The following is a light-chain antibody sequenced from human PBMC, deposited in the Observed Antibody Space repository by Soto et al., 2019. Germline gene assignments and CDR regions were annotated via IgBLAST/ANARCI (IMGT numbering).Light chain of an antibody. J-gene: IGLJ1*01. CDR3: QSYDSSLSGSNV. Sequence: QSVLTQPPSVSGAPGQRVTISCTGSSSNIGAGYDVHWYQQRPGTAPNLIIYGNSNRPSGVPDRFSGSKSGTSASLAITGLQAEDEADYYCQSYDSSLSGSNVFGNGTKLTVL. V-gene: IGLV1-40*01. CDR1: SSNIGAGYD. CDR2: GNS.